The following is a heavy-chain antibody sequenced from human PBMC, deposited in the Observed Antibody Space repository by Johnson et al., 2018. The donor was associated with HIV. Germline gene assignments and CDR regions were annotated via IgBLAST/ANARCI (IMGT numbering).Heavy chain of an antibody. J-gene: IGHJ3*02. CDR2: INSDGSST. V-gene: IGHV3-74*01. CDR1: GFTFSSYW. CDR3: TRDTPPRGELLSGAFDI. Sequence: EVQLVESGGGLVQPGGSLRLSCAASGFTFSSYWMHWVRQAPGKGLVWVSRINSDGSSTSYADSVKGRFTISRDNSKNSLYLQMNSLRAEDTAVYYCTRDTPPRGELLSGAFDIWGQGTMVTVSS. D-gene: IGHD1-26*01.